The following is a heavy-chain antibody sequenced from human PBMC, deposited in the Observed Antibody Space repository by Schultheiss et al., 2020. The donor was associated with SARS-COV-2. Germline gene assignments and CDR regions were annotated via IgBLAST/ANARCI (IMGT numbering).Heavy chain of an antibody. CDR2: INLDSGGT. CDR1: GYTFTAYY. Sequence: ASVKVSCKASGYTFTAYYIHWVRQAPGQGLEWMGWINLDSGGTNYAQKFQGWVTMTRDTSISTAYMELSRLRSDDTAVYYCARSTSRDYYGMDVWGQGTTVTVSS. V-gene: IGHV1-2*04. CDR3: ARSTSRDYYGMDV. J-gene: IGHJ6*02.